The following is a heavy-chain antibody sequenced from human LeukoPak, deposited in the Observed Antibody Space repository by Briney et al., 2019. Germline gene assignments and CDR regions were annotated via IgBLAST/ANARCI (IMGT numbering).Heavy chain of an antibody. Sequence: ASETLSLTCTVSGGSISSGSYYWSWIRQPAGKGLEWIGRIYTSGSTNYSPSLESRVTISVDTSKNQFSLKLSSVTAADTAVYYCARAYSSGWAGMDVWGRGTTVTVSS. J-gene: IGHJ6*02. D-gene: IGHD6-19*01. V-gene: IGHV4-61*02. CDR2: IYTSGST. CDR3: ARAYSSGWAGMDV. CDR1: GGSISSGSYY.